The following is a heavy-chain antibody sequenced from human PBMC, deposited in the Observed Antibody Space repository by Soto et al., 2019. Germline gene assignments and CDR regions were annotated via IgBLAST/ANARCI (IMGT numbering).Heavy chain of an antibody. CDR3: ARTLYGDNVDY. J-gene: IGHJ4*02. CDR2: ISSNGGST. CDR1: GFTFSSYA. Sequence: PGGSLRLSCAASGFTFSSYAMHCVRQAPGKGLEYVSAISSNGGSTYYANSVKGRFTISRDNSKNTLYLQMGSLRSEDTAVYYCARTLYGDNVDYWGQGTLVTVSS. V-gene: IGHV3-64*01. D-gene: IGHD4-17*01.